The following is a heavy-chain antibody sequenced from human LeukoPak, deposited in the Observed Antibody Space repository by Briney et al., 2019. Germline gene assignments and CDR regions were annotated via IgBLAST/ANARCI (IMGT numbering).Heavy chain of an antibody. CDR2: ISAYNGNT. Sequence: ASVKVSCKASGGTFSSYGINWVRQAPGQGLEWMGWISAYNGNTNYAQKLQGRVTMTTDTSTSTAYMELRSLRSDDTAVYYCARDRNSVTTDYYYYYGMDVWGQGTTVTVSS. V-gene: IGHV1-18*01. J-gene: IGHJ6*02. CDR3: ARDRNSVTTDYYYYYGMDV. CDR1: GGTFSSYG. D-gene: IGHD4-17*01.